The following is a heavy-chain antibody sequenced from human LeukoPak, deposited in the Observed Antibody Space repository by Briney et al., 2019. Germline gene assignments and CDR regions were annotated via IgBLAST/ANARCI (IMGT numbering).Heavy chain of an antibody. Sequence: KSSETLSLTCGVYGGSFSGYYWSWIRQPPGKGLEWIGEINHSGSTNYNPSLKSRVTISVDTSKNQFSLKLSSVTAADTAVYYCARLYYYGSGSYFRPYYYYMDVWGKGTTVTISS. D-gene: IGHD3-10*01. V-gene: IGHV4-34*01. CDR1: GGSFSGYY. CDR2: INHSGST. J-gene: IGHJ6*03. CDR3: ARLYYYGSGSYFRPYYYYMDV.